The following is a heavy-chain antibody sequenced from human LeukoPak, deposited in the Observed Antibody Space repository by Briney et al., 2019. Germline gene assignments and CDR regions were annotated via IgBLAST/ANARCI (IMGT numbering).Heavy chain of an antibody. D-gene: IGHD1-26*01. CDR2: ITGSGGDT. CDR1: GFTFDSSA. V-gene: IGHV3-23*01. Sequence: GGSLRLSCTGSGFTFDSSAMSWVRQAPGKRLEWVSAITGSGGDTYYADSVKGRFTLSRDNSKNTLYLQMNSLRSEDTAVYYCAKGSATARPYYFDYWGQGTQVTVSS. CDR3: AKGSATARPYYFDY. J-gene: IGHJ4*02.